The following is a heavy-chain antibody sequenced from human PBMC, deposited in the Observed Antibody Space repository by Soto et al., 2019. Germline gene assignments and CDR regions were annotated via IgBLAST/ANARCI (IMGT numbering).Heavy chain of an antibody. CDR1: GGTFSSYA. D-gene: IGHD3-3*01. V-gene: IGHV1-69*13. CDR3: ARGNITIFGVVTKVYYYYGMDV. Sequence: SVKVSCKASGGTFSSYAISWVRQAPGQGLEWMGGIIPIFGTANYAQKFQGRVTITADESTSTAYMELSSLRSEDTAVYYCARGNITIFGVVTKVYYYYGMDVWGQGTTVTVSS. J-gene: IGHJ6*02. CDR2: IIPIFGTA.